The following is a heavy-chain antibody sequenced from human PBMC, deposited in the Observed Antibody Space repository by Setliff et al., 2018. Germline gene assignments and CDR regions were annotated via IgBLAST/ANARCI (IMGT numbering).Heavy chain of an antibody. Sequence: GGSLRLSCAASGFTFSSYSIHWVRQAPGKGLEWVAVVSHDENTKYYADSVKDRFIISRDNAKNSLYLQMNSLRAEDTAVYYCARTCSGSGCYAGLESWGQGTPVTVSS. D-gene: IGHD2-15*01. V-gene: IGHV3-30*04. CDR1: GFTFSSYS. CDR2: VSHDENTK. CDR3: ARTCSGSGCYAGLES. J-gene: IGHJ4*02.